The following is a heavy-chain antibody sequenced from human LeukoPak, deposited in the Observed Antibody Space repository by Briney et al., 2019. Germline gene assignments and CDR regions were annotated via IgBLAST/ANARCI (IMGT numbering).Heavy chain of an antibody. D-gene: IGHD3-22*01. Sequence: VASVKVSCKASGYTFTGYYMHWVRQAPGQGLEWMEWINPNSGGTNYAQKFQGWVTMTRDTSISTAYMELSRLRSDDTAVYYCARVVTYYYDSSGYYYLDYWGQGTLVTVSS. CDR2: INPNSGGT. V-gene: IGHV1-2*04. CDR3: ARVVTYYYDSSGYYYLDY. CDR1: GYTFTGYY. J-gene: IGHJ4*02.